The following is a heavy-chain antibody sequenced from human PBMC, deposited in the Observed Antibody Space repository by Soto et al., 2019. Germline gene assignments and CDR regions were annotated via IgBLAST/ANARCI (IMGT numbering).Heavy chain of an antibody. D-gene: IGHD3-10*01. V-gene: IGHV3-48*01. Sequence: GGSLRLSCAAPGFSFSDYTMTWVRQAPGKGLEWLSYISGGSITIYYADSVKGRFTVSRDNARNSLYLQMNSLRAEDTAVYYCARYYYGSGNYRTLDYWGQGTLVTVFS. CDR2: ISGGSITI. CDR3: ARYYYGSGNYRTLDY. J-gene: IGHJ4*02. CDR1: GFSFSDYT.